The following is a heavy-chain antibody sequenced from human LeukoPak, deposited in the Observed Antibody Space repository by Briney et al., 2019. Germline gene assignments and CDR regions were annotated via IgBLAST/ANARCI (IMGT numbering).Heavy chain of an antibody. D-gene: IGHD6-19*01. V-gene: IGHV3-7*01. CDR1: GFTISNYW. Sequence: GGSLRLSCAASGFTISNYWMSWVRQAPGKGLEWVANINHDGSEKYYVDSVKGRFTISRDNARSSLYLQMNSLRVEDTAVYYCARVQGSSGPGIFEYWGQGTLVPVSS. J-gene: IGHJ4*02. CDR3: ARVQGSSGPGIFEY. CDR2: INHDGSEK.